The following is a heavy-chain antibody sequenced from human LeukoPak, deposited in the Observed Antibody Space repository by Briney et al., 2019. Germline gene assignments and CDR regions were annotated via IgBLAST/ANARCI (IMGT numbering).Heavy chain of an antibody. CDR1: GFTLSNYG. J-gene: IGHJ4*02. CDR3: AKGDSGSYFYIGIDY. D-gene: IGHD1-26*01. CDR2: ISYDGKYE. V-gene: IGHV3-30*18. Sequence: GRSLRLSCAASGFTLSNYGMHWVRQAPGKGLEWVAVISYDGKYEYYADSVKGRFSISRDNSKNTLYVQMSRLRAEDTAVYYCAKGDSGSYFYIGIDYWGQGTPVTVSS.